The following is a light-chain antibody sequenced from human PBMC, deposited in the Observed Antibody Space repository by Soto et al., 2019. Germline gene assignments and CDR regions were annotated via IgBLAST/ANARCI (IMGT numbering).Light chain of an antibody. CDR3: QQYGSSPRT. Sequence: EIVWTQSPATLSLSRGGRATLCWRASQSVSSYLAWYQQKPGQAPRRLIYGASSRATGITARLSGSGSGTDFNLTISRLEPEDFAVYYCQQYGSSPRTFGQGTKVDIK. CDR2: GAS. J-gene: IGKJ1*01. CDR1: QSVSSY. V-gene: IGKV3-20*01.